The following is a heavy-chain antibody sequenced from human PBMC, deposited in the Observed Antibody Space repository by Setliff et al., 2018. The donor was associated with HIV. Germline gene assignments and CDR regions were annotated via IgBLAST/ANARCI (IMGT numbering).Heavy chain of an antibody. CDR3: ARGRITIFGVTYYTKDAFDI. J-gene: IGHJ3*02. CDR1: GGSISSGGNY. V-gene: IGHV4-31*02. Sequence: ASETLSLTCTVSGGSISSGGNYWSWIRQYPGKVLEWIGYIYYTGSTYYNPSLKSRVTISVDTSKNQFSLKLSAVTAADTAVYYCARGRITIFGVTYYTKDAFDIWGQGTMVTVSS. CDR2: IYYTGST. D-gene: IGHD3-3*01.